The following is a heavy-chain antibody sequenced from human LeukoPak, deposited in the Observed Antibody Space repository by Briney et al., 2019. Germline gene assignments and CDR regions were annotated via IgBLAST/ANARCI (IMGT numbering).Heavy chain of an antibody. CDR2: IYTSGST. V-gene: IGHV4-4*07. J-gene: IGHJ4*02. CDR1: GGSISSYY. Sequence: SESLSLTCTVSGGSISSYYWSWIRQPAGKGLEWIGRIYTSGSTNYNPSLKSRVTMSVDTSKNQFSLKLSSVTAADTAVYYCAGGSTVTTLDYWGQGTLVTVSS. D-gene: IGHD4-17*01. CDR3: AGGSTVTTLDY.